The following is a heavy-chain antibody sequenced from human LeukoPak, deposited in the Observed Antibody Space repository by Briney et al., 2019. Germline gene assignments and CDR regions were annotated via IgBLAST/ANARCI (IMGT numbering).Heavy chain of an antibody. CDR3: AKDSSGYYSYFDY. CDR1: GFTFSSHW. CDR2: INSDGSST. J-gene: IGHJ4*02. Sequence: GGSLRLSCAASGFTFSSHWMHWVRQAPGKGLVWVSRINSDGSSTSYADSVKGRFTISRDNAKNTLYLQMNSLRAEDTAVYYCAKDSSGYYSYFDYWGQGTLVTVSS. D-gene: IGHD3-22*01. V-gene: IGHV3-74*01.